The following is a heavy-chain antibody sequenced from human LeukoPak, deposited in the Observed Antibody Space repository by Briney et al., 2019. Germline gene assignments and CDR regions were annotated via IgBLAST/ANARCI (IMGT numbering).Heavy chain of an antibody. Sequence: GGSLRLSCAASGFTFSSYEMNWVRQAPGEGLEWVSYITDSGTTIYYADSVKGRFTISRDNAKNSLYLQMNSLRAEDTALYYCARGGFTYGYHYWGQGTLVTVSS. CDR3: ARGGFTYGYHY. CDR2: ITDSGTTI. J-gene: IGHJ4*02. CDR1: GFTFSSYE. D-gene: IGHD5-18*01. V-gene: IGHV3-48*03.